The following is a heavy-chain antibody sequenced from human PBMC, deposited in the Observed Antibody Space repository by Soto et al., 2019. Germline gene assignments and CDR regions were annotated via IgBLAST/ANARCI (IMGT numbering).Heavy chain of an antibody. CDR1: GGTFSSYS. V-gene: IGHV1-69*02. D-gene: IGHD6-19*01. J-gene: IGHJ4*02. CDR2: IIPILGIA. CDR3: ARGAAGIAVAGPSYYFDY. Sequence: QVQLVQSGAEVKKPGSSVKVSYKASGGTFSSYSISWVRQAPGQGLEWMGRIIPILGIANYAQKLQGRVTITADKSTSTAYMELSSLRSEDTAVYYCARGAAGIAVAGPSYYFDYWGQGTLVTVSS.